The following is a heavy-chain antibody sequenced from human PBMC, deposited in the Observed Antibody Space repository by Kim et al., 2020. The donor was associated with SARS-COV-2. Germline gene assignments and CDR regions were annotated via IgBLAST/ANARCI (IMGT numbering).Heavy chain of an antibody. D-gene: IGHD5-18*01. V-gene: IGHV4-39*01. CDR2: IYYSGST. J-gene: IGHJ4*02. Sequence: SETLSLTCTVSGGSISSSSYYWGWIRQPPGKGLEWIGSIYYSGSTYYNPSLKSRVTISVDTSKNQFSLKLSSVTAADTAVYYCARHGAKGYSYGYPYYFDYWGQGTLVTVSS. CDR3: ARHGAKGYSYGYPYYFDY. CDR1: GGSISSSSYY.